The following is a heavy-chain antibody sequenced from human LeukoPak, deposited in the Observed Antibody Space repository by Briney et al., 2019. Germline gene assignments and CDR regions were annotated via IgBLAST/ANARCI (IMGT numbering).Heavy chain of an antibody. Sequence: GGSLRLSCAASGFSFNTYSMNWVRQVPGKGLEWIAYITGGSTTVFYADSVTGRFTISRDNAKNSLFLQMDSLRVEDTAVYYCARDSDFWSGALDYWGLGILVTVSS. D-gene: IGHD3-3*01. V-gene: IGHV3-48*04. CDR1: GFSFNTYS. J-gene: IGHJ4*02. CDR2: ITGGSTTV. CDR3: ARDSDFWSGALDY.